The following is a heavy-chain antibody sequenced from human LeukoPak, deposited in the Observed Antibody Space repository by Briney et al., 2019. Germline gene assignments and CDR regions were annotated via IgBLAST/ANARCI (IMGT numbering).Heavy chain of an antibody. CDR1: GFTFSSYA. CDR3: ANLKAAAGTNYYYYGMDV. V-gene: IGHV3-30-3*01. CDR2: ISYDGSNK. Sequence: GGSLRLSCAASGFTFSSYAMHWVRQAPGKGLEWVAVISYDGSNKYYADSVRGRFTISRDNSKHTLYLQMNSLRAEDTAVYYCANLKAAAGTNYYYYGMDVWGQGTTVTVSS. J-gene: IGHJ6*02. D-gene: IGHD6-13*01.